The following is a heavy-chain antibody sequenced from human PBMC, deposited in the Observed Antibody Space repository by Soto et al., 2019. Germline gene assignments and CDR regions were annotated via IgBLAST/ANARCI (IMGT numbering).Heavy chain of an antibody. V-gene: IGHV4-34*01. J-gene: IGHJ6*02. CDR2: INHSGST. D-gene: IGHD6-25*01. CDR1: GGSFSGYY. Sequence: QVQLQQWGAGLLKPSETLSLTCAVYGGSFSGYYWSWIRQPPGKGLEWLGEINHSGSTNYNPSLKSRVTISVDTSKNQFSLKLSSVAAADTAVYYCARGPTGSAEYYYYGMDVWGQGTTVTVSS. CDR3: ARGPTGSAEYYYYGMDV.